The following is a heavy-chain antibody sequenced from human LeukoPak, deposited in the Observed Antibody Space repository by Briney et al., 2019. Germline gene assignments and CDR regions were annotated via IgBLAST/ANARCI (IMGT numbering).Heavy chain of an antibody. CDR1: GGSISSSSYY. CDR2: IYYSGST. J-gene: IGHJ5*02. V-gene: IGHV4-39*01. CDR3: ARGHSNWFDP. Sequence: SETLSLTCTVSGGSISSSSYYWGWIRQPPGKGLEWIGSIYYSGSTYYNPSLKSRVTISVDTSKNQFSLKLSSVTAADTAVYYCARGHSNWFDPWGQGTLVTVSS.